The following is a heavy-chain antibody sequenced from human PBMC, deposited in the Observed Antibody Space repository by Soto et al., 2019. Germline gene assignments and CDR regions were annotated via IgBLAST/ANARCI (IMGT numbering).Heavy chain of an antibody. CDR2: ISYDGCDK. J-gene: IGHJ3*02. Sequence: VSQDPSKGLEWVARISYDGCDKHYADSVKGRFTISRDNSKNTLYLQMNSLRPEDTAFYYCAKVRSTVSSNDGFDIWGQGTMVTVSS. D-gene: IGHD6-6*01. V-gene: IGHV3-30*01. CDR3: AKVRSTVSSNDGFDI.